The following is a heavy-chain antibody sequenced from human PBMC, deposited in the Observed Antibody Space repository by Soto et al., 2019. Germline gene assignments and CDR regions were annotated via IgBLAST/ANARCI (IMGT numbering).Heavy chain of an antibody. V-gene: IGHV3-21*01. Sequence: GGSLRLSCAASGFTFNSYSVNWVRQAPGKGLEWVASISSGSVYIDFADSVKGRFTISRDDVTNSVSLQMDSLRVEDTGIYYCGRYDAFKAFDLWGQGTMVTVSS. CDR2: ISSGSVYI. CDR1: GFTFNSYS. CDR3: GRYDAFKAFDL. D-gene: IGHD1-1*01. J-gene: IGHJ3*01.